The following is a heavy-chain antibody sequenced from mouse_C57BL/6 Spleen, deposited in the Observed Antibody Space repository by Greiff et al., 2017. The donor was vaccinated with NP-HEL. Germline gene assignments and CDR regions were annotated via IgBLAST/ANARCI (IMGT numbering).Heavy chain of an antibody. CDR3: AREGYYGAY. Sequence: VQLQQSGPELVKPGASVKISCKASGYAFSSSWMNWVKQRPGKGLEWIGRIYPGDGDTNYNGKFKGKATLTADKSSSTAYMQLSSLTSEDSAVYFCAREGYYGAYWGQGTLVTVSA. J-gene: IGHJ3*01. CDR1: GYAFSSSW. D-gene: IGHD1-1*01. CDR2: IYPGDGDT. V-gene: IGHV1-82*01.